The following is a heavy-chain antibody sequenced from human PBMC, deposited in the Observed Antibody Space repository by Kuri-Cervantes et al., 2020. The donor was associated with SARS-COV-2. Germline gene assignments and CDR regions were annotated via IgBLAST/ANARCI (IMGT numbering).Heavy chain of an antibody. CDR3: ARDSITSFGVAPFDY. J-gene: IGHJ4*02. V-gene: IGHV4-59*12. CDR2: IYYSGST. CDR1: GGTISSYY. D-gene: IGHD3-3*01. Sequence: SGTLSLTCTVSGGTISSYYWSWIRQPPGKGLEWVGYIYYSGSTNYNPSLKSRVTISVDTSKNQFSLKLSSVTAADTAVYYCARDSITSFGVAPFDYWGQGTLVTVSS.